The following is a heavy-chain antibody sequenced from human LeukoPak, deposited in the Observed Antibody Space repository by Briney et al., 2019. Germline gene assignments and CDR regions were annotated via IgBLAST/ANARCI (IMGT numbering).Heavy chain of an antibody. Sequence: PSETLSLTCTVSGGSISSSSYYWGWIRQPPGKGLEWIGSIYYSGSTYYNPSLKSRVTISVDTSKNQFSLKLSSVTAAGTAVYYCARLRYGGGSSWEKYYYYGMDVWGQGTTVTVSS. V-gene: IGHV4-39*01. J-gene: IGHJ6*02. CDR1: GGSISSSSYY. CDR3: ARLRYGGGSSWEKYYYYGMDV. CDR2: IYYSGST. D-gene: IGHD6-13*01.